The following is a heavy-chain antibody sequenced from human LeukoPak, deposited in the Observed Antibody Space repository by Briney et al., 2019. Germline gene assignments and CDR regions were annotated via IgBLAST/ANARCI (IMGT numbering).Heavy chain of an antibody. Sequence: ASVKVSCKASGYTFTGYYMHWVRQAPGQGLEWMGWINPNSGGTNYAQKFQGRVTMTRDTSISTAYMELSRLRSDDTAVYYCARPYCGGDCVYPYYMDVWGKGTTVTVSS. CDR3: ARPYCGGDCVYPYYMDV. V-gene: IGHV1-2*02. CDR2: INPNSGGT. CDR1: GYTFTGYY. D-gene: IGHD2-21*01. J-gene: IGHJ6*03.